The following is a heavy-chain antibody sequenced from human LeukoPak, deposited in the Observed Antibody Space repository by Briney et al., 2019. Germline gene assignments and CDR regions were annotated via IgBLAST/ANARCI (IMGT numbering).Heavy chain of an antibody. J-gene: IGHJ4*02. CDR1: GYTFTSYY. V-gene: IGHV1-46*01. D-gene: IGHD3-22*01. CDR3: ARLGGDYCDSSGYPAYGVDY. Sequence: ASVKVSCKASGYTFTSYYMHWVRQAPGQGLEWMGIINPSGGSTSYAQKFQGRVTMTRDTSTSTVYMELSSLRSEDTAVYYCARLGGDYCDSSGYPAYGVDYWGQGTLVTVSS. CDR2: INPSGGST.